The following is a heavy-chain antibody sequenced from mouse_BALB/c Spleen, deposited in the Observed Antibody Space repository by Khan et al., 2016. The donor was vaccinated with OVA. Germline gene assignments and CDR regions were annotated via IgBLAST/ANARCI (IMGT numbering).Heavy chain of an antibody. J-gene: IGHJ4*01. V-gene: IGHV14-3*02. CDR1: GFNIEDTY. CDR2: IDPANGNT. D-gene: IGHD1-1*02. CDR3: ARGGWSYTMDY. Sequence: VQLQQSGAELVKPGASVKLSCTASGFNIEDTYIHWVMQRHEQGLEWIGRIDPANGNTKYDPKFQGKATITADTSSNTAYLQLSSLTSEDTAVYYCARGGWSYTMDYWGQGTSVTVSS.